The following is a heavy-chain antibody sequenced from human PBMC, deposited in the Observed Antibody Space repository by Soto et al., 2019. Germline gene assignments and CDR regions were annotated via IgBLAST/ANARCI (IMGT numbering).Heavy chain of an antibody. CDR2: ISSYNGVT. V-gene: IGHV1-2*02. J-gene: IGHJ4*02. D-gene: IGHD3-10*01. Sequence: VASVKVSCRASRYTLTDYYRHWVRQSPGQGLEWMGWISSYNGVTHYAPKFQDRVTITRETSMNTALMELSRLRFDDSAMYYCARDRFDHSGSYYPYWGLGTLVTVSS. CDR1: RYTLTDYY. CDR3: ARDRFDHSGSYYPY.